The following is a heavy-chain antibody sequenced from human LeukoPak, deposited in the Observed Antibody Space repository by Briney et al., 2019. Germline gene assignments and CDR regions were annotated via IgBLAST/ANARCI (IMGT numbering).Heavy chain of an antibody. CDR1: GVSISSYY. D-gene: IGHD3-22*01. CDR3: TRGSIAYYYMDV. Sequence: SETLSLTCTVSGVSISSYYWSWIRQPPGKGLEWIGYIYYSGSTNYNPSLKSRVTISVDTSKNQFSLKLSSVPAADTAVYYCTRGSIAYYYMDVWGKGTTVTISS. V-gene: IGHV4-59*01. J-gene: IGHJ6*03. CDR2: IYYSGST.